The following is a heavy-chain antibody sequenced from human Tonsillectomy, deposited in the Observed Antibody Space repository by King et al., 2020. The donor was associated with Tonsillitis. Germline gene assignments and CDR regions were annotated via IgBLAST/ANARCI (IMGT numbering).Heavy chain of an antibody. J-gene: IGHJ3*02. V-gene: IGHV3-48*03. D-gene: IGHD5-24*01. Sequence: VQLVESGGGLVQPGGSLRLSCAASGFTFSSYEMNWVRQAPGKGLEWVSFISSSGRTIYYGDSVKGRFTISRDNAKNSLYLQMNTLRAEDTAIYYCAREDGDADALAIWGQGTMLTVPS. CDR1: GFTFSSYE. CDR3: AREDGDADALAI. CDR2: ISSSGRTI.